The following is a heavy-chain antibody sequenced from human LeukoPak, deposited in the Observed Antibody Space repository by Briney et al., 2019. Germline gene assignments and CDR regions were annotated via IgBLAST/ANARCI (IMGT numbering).Heavy chain of an antibody. D-gene: IGHD6-13*01. CDR3: ARDRAPIAAAGQNWFDP. V-gene: IGHV4-4*07. CDR2: IYTSGST. Sequence: SETLSLTCTVSGGSISSYYWSWIRQPAGKGLEWIGRIYTSGSTNYNPSLKSRVTMSVDTSKNQFSLKLSSVTAADTAVYYCARDRAPIAAAGQNWFDPWGQGTLVTVSS. CDR1: GGSISSYY. J-gene: IGHJ5*02.